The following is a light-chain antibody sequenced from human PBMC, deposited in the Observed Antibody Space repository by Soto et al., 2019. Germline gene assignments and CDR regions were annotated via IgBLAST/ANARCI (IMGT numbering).Light chain of an antibody. CDR2: DTS. J-gene: IGLJ3*02. Sequence: QAVVTLEPSLTVSPGGTVTLTCASSTGEVTSGHYPYWFQQKPGQAPRTLIYDTSNKHTWTPARFSGSLLGGKAALTLSGAKRGDGADFSSLFSYAGAGVCGGGPKPPVL. CDR3: LFSYAGAGV. CDR1: TGEVTSGHY. V-gene: IGLV7-46*01.